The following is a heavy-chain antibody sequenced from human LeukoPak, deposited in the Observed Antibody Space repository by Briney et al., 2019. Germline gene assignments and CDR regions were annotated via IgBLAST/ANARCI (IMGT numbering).Heavy chain of an antibody. V-gene: IGHV3-49*04. CDR2: IRRKAHGGTT. Sequence: GGSLRLSCTASGFTFGDYAMSWVRQAPGKGLEWVGLIRRKAHGGTTEYAASVKGRFTISRDDSKSIAYLQMNSLKIEDTAVYYCSRDNSLHRFYDSRGYFDYWGQGSLVTVSS. CDR1: GFTFGDYA. D-gene: IGHD3-22*01. J-gene: IGHJ4*02. CDR3: SRDNSLHRFYDSRGYFDY.